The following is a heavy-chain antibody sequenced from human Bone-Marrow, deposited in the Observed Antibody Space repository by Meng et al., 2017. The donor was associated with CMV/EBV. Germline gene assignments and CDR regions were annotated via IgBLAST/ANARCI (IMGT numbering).Heavy chain of an antibody. CDR1: GVSISSSSYY. D-gene: IGHD2-2*02. Sequence: SETLSLTCTVSGVSISSSSYYWGWIRQPPGKGLEWIGNIYSSGNTNYNPSHKSRVTTSVDTSKNQFSLKLSSVTAADTAVYYCASFHCSSSNCYTKNYDMDVWGQGTTVTVSS. V-gene: IGHV4-39*07. CDR2: IYSSGNT. CDR3: ASFHCSSSNCYTKNYDMDV. J-gene: IGHJ6*02.